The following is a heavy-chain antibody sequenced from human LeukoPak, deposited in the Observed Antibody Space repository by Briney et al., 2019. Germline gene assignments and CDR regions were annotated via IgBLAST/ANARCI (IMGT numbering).Heavy chain of an antibody. Sequence: PGGSLRLSCAASGFTVSSNYMTWVRQAPGKGLEWVSVIYSGGSTYHADSVKGRFTNSRDSSKNTLYLQMNSLRAEDTAVYYCARGRESGYNNPFDIWGQGTMVTVSS. V-gene: IGHV3-53*01. CDR2: IYSGGST. CDR3: ARGRESGYNNPFDI. CDR1: GFTVSSNY. J-gene: IGHJ3*02. D-gene: IGHD5-24*01.